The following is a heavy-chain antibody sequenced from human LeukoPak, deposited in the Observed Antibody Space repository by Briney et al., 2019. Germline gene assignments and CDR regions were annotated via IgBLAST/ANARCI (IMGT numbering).Heavy chain of an antibody. V-gene: IGHV3-9*01. D-gene: IGHD6-13*01. CDR3: AKDLSSSWYFAPFDY. Sequence: GGSLRLSCAASGFTFDDYAMRWVRQAPGKGLEWVSGISWNSGSIGYADSVKGRFTISRDNSKNTLYLQVNSLRAEDTAVYYCAKDLSSSWYFAPFDYWGQGTLVTVSS. CDR2: ISWNSGSI. CDR1: GFTFDDYA. J-gene: IGHJ4*02.